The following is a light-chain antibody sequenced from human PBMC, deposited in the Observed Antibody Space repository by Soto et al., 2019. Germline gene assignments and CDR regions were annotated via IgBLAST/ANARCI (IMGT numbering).Light chain of an antibody. Sequence: EIAMTQSHATLSLSPGERGPLSCRASESVTAYLAWYQQKPGQAPRLLIYDASNRATGIPARFSGSGSGTDFTLTISRLEPEDFAVYYCQQYGSSWTFGQGTKVDIK. CDR2: DAS. CDR3: QQYGSSWT. J-gene: IGKJ1*01. V-gene: IGKV3-11*01. CDR1: ESVTAY.